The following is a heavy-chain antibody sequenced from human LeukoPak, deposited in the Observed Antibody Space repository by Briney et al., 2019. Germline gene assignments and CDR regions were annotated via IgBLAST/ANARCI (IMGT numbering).Heavy chain of an antibody. J-gene: IGHJ6*03. CDR1: GFTFSSYE. Sequence: PGGSLRLSCAASGFTFSSYEMNWVRQAPGKGLEWVANIKQDGSEKYYVDSVKGRFTISRDNAKNSLYLQMNSLRAEDTAVYYCARDPGSGWYGHYYYYYYMDVWGKGTTVTISS. D-gene: IGHD6-19*01. V-gene: IGHV3-7*01. CDR3: ARDPGSGWYGHYYYYYYMDV. CDR2: IKQDGSEK.